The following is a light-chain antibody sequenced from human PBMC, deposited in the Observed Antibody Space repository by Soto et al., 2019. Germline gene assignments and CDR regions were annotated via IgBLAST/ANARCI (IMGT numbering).Light chain of an antibody. Sequence: DIQMTQSPSSLSASVGDKVTITCRASQTISRCVNWYQHKPGKDPNLLIHAASSLQSGVPSRFSGSGSGTDFTLTISSLQPEDFATYYCQQTYVSPPTFGGGTKVEIK. J-gene: IGKJ4*01. V-gene: IGKV1-39*01. CDR1: QTISRC. CDR3: QQTYVSPPT. CDR2: AAS.